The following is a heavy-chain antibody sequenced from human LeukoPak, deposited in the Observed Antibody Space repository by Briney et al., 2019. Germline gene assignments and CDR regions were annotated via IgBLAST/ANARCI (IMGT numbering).Heavy chain of an antibody. J-gene: IGHJ4*02. CDR3: ARRRALKGPQDY. V-gene: IGHV4-34*01. CDR2: INHSGST. Sequence: SETLSLTCAVYGGSFRGYYWSWIRQPPGKGLEWIGEINHSGSTNYNPSLKSRVTISVDTSKNQFSLKLSPVTAADTAVYYCARRRALKGPQDYWGQGTLVNVSS. CDR1: GGSFRGYY.